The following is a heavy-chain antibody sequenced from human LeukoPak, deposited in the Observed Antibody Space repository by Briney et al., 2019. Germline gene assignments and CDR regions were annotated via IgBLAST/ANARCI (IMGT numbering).Heavy chain of an antibody. CDR1: GFTFSSYA. CDR3: AKERRLTTAFDY. CDR2: ISGSGGST. J-gene: IGHJ4*02. D-gene: IGHD4-17*01. Sequence: PGGSLRLSCAASGFTFSSYAMSWVRQAPGKGLEWVSAISGSGGSTHYADSVKGRFTISRGNSKDLLYLQMNSLRAEDTAVYYCAKERRLTTAFDYWGQGALVTVSS. V-gene: IGHV3-23*01.